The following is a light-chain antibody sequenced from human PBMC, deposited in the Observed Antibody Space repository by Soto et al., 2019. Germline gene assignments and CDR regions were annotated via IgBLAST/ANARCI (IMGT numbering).Light chain of an antibody. Sequence: EIVLTQSPGTLSLSPGERATLSCRASKSVSRSYLAWYQQKXGQAPRLLILGASSRETGILDRFSGSGAGTDFTLTISRLEPEDFAVYYCQYYGTLPKPFGQGTQVDIK. CDR2: GAS. V-gene: IGKV3-20*01. CDR3: QYYGTLPKP. CDR1: KSVSRSY. J-gene: IGKJ1*01.